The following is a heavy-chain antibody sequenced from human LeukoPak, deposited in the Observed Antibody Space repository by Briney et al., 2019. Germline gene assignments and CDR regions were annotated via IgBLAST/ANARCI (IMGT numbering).Heavy chain of an antibody. J-gene: IGHJ4*02. Sequence: SETLSLTCAVSGGSISSSSSICWTWVRQPPGKGLEWIGEIYDSGATNYNPSLKSRVTISLDTSKNQFSLKLSSVTAADTAVYYCARAGYSYASGYQFDHWGQGTLVTVSS. CDR1: GGSISSSSSIC. V-gene: IGHV4-4*02. D-gene: IGHD5-18*01. CDR3: ARAGYSYASGYQFDH. CDR2: IYDSGAT.